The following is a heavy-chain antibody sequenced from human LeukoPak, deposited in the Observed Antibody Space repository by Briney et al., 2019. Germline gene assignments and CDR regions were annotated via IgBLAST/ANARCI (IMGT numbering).Heavy chain of an antibody. J-gene: IGHJ4*02. CDR3: ARDRGSLYYFDY. V-gene: IGHV4-59*11. D-gene: IGHD3-10*01. CDR1: RASISDHY. CDR2: IFYSGST. Sequence: SETLSLTCTVSRASISDHYWSWSRQPPGKGLEGIGYIFYSGSTNYNPSLKSRVTISVDTSKNQFSLKLNSVTAAETDVYYCARDRGSLYYFDYWGQGTLVTVSS.